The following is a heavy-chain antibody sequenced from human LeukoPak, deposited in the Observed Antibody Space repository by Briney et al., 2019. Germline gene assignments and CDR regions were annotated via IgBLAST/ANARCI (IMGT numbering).Heavy chain of an antibody. D-gene: IGHD2-2*02. Sequence: GASVKVSCKASGYTFTSYYMHWVRQAPGQGLEWMGIINPSGGSTSYAQKFQGRVTMTRDTSTSTVYMELSSLRSEDTAVYYCARDKDIVVVPAAIKPPRRAFDIWGQGTMVTVSS. CDR2: INPSGGST. CDR3: ARDKDIVVVPAAIKPPRRAFDI. CDR1: GYTFTSYY. J-gene: IGHJ3*02. V-gene: IGHV1-46*03.